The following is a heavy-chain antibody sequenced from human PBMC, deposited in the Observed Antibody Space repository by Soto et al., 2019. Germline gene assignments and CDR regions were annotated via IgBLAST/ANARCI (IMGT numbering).Heavy chain of an antibody. CDR3: TRRISEYTSGSDY. V-gene: IGHV3-73*02. D-gene: IGHD6-19*01. Sequence: EVQLVESGGGLVQPGGSLTLSCAASGFTFSGSAMHWVRQASGKGLEWVGLIRTKANSYATAYAASVKGRFTISRDDSTNTAFLQMNSLKTEDTAVYYCTRRISEYTSGSDYWGQGTLVTVSS. CDR2: IRTKANSYAT. CDR1: GFTFSGSA. J-gene: IGHJ4*02.